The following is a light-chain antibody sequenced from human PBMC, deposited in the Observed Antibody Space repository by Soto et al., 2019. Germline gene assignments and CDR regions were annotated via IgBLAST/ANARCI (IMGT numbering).Light chain of an antibody. Sequence: QSGLTQPPSASLTPGQRVIISCSGSSSNIGSNTVNWYQQLPGTAPKLLIYSNNQRPSGVPDRFSGSKSGTSASLAISGLQSEDEADYYCAAWDDSLSVRYVFGTGAKVTVL. V-gene: IGLV1-44*01. CDR2: SNN. CDR1: SSNIGSNT. J-gene: IGLJ1*01. CDR3: AAWDDSLSVRYV.